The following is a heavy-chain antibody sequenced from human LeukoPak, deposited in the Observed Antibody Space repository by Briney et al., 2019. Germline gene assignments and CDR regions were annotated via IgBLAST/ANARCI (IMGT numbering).Heavy chain of an antibody. Sequence: GESLKISCKASGYSFTSYWIGWVRQMPGKGLEWMGIIDPSDSETRYTPSFQGQVTISVDKSLATAYLQWNSLKASDTAMYYCARQTAMGRSGDYWGQGTLVTVSS. J-gene: IGHJ4*02. V-gene: IGHV5-51*01. CDR2: IDPSDSET. CDR1: GYSFTSYW. CDR3: ARQTAMGRSGDY. D-gene: IGHD5-18*01.